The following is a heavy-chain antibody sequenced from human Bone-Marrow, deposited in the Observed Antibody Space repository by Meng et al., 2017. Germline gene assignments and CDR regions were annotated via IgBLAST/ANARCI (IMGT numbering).Heavy chain of an antibody. CDR2: IKQDGSEK. Sequence: GESLKISCAACGFTFSSYDLHWVRQAPGKGLEWVANIKQDGSEKYYVDSVKGRFTISRDNAKNSLYLQMNSLRAEDTAVYYCARDFTSASTVVKPIDYWGQGTLVTVSS. CDR3: ARDFTSASTVVKPIDY. CDR1: GFTFSSYD. V-gene: IGHV3-7*01. D-gene: IGHD4-23*01. J-gene: IGHJ4*02.